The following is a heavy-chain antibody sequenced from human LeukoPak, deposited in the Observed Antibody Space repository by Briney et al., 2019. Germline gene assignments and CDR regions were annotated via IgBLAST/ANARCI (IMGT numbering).Heavy chain of an antibody. V-gene: IGHV3-23*01. CDR2: ISGSGGST. D-gene: IGHD6-13*01. CDR1: GFTFSSYA. CDR3: AKDSKAAVKYYFDH. J-gene: IGHJ4*02. Sequence: PGGSLRLSCAASGFTFSSYAMSWVRQAPGKGLEWVSAISGSGGSTYYADSVKGRFTISRDNSKNTLNLQMNGLRAEDTAVYYCAKDSKAAVKYYFDHWGQGTLVTVSS.